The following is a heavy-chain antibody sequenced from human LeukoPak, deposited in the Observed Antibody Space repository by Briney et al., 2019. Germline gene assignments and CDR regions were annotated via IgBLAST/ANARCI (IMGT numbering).Heavy chain of an antibody. CDR3: ARSGPNYYYYYGMDV. D-gene: IGHD3-10*01. CDR2: INAGNGNT. V-gene: IGHV1-3*01. J-gene: IGHJ6*02. Sequence: GSVKVSCKASGYPFSAHFLNWVRQAPGQRLEWMGWINAGNGNTKYSQKFQGRVTITRDTSASTAYMELSSLRSEDTAVYYCARSGPNYYYYYGMDVWGQGTTVTVSS. CDR1: GYPFSAHF.